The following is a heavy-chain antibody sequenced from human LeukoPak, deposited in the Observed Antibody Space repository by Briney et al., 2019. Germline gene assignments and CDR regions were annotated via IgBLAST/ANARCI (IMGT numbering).Heavy chain of an antibody. J-gene: IGHJ4*02. CDR3: ARSYYDSRGYIYYFDY. V-gene: IGHV3-23*01. D-gene: IGHD3-22*01. CDR1: GINFCIYA. CDR2: LCSGGGTT. Sequence: PGGAPRLSCAGPGINFCIYAMSWGRPGPGEGVGGVSALCSGGGTTYYADSVKGRLTISRDNSKNTLSLQMNSLRVEDTAVYYCARSYYDSRGYIYYFDYWGQGTLVTVSS.